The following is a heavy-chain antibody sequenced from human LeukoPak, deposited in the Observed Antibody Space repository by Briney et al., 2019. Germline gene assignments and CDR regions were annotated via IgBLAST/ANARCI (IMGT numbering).Heavy chain of an antibody. V-gene: IGHV4-59*08. CDR1: GGSLTNYY. CDR2: VFYRGTT. J-gene: IGHJ5*02. CDR3: ARHSGPGGFDP. D-gene: IGHD3-10*01. Sequence: PSETLSLTCTVSGGSLTNYYWGWIRQPPGKGLEWIGYVFYRGTTNYNPSLKSRVTMSVDTSKNQFSLKLSSVTAADTAVYYCARHSGPGGFDPWGQGTLVTVSS.